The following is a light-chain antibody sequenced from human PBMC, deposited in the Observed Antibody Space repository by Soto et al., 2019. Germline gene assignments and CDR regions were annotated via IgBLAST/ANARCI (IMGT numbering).Light chain of an antibody. CDR3: QQYNDNWT. CDR1: QSISSW. V-gene: IGKV1-5*03. Sequence: DIQITHSPSTLSASVGDRVTITCRASQSISSWLAWYQQKPGTAPKLLIYKASTLQSGVPSRFSGSGSGTEFTLTISSLQPDDSATYYCQQYNDNWTFGQGTKV. CDR2: KAS. J-gene: IGKJ1*01.